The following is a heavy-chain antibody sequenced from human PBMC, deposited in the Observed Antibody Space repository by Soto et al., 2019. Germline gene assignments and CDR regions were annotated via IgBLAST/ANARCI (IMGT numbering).Heavy chain of an antibody. CDR3: ARGSSGYYYPVDAFDI. V-gene: IGHV1-69*13. Sequence: PAKVSCKPSGGNFSSYAISWVRQAPGAGLEWMGGILPIFGTANYAQKFQGRVTITADESTSTAYIELSGLRSEDTAVYYCARGSSGYYYPVDAFDIWG. D-gene: IGHD3-22*01. CDR2: ILPIFGTA. J-gene: IGHJ3*02. CDR1: GGNFSSYA.